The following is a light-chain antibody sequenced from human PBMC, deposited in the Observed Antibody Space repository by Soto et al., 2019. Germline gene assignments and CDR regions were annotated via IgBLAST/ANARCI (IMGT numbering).Light chain of an antibody. CDR3: QQLSSYPFT. J-gene: IGKJ3*01. CDR2: AAS. V-gene: IGKV1-9*01. Sequence: DIQLTQSPSFLSASLGDRVTITCRASQAISTYLAWYQQKPGKAPRLLIYAASTLQSGVPSGFSGSGSGTDFTLTISGLQPEDCATYYCQQLSSYPFTFGPGTTVDIK. CDR1: QAISTY.